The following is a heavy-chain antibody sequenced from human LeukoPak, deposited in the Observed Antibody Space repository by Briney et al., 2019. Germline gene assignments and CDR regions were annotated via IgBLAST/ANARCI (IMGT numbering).Heavy chain of an antibody. CDR1: GFTFSSYS. V-gene: IGHV3-48*04. CDR2: ISSSSSTI. Sequence: QPGGSLRLSCAASGFTFSSYSMNWVRQAPGKGLEWVSYISSSSSTIYYADSVKGRFTISRDNAKNSLYLQMNSLRAEDTALYYCAKDMLGHFDPYYYYGMDVWGQGTTVTVSS. CDR3: AKDMLGHFDPYYYYGMDV. J-gene: IGHJ6*02. D-gene: IGHD3-9*01.